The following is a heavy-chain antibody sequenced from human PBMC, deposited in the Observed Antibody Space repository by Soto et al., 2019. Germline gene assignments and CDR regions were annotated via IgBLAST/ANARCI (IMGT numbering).Heavy chain of an antibody. CDR2: IYPAVSDT. J-gene: IGHJ3*02. D-gene: IGHD3-10*01. CDR3: VRPQAKELGTIRGAFDI. Sequence: GQSLKISCKGSPDTFTSPWIAWVRHMPWKGLELMGRIYPAVSDTRYSPSFEGQVTISVDKSISTAYLQWSSLKASDTAMYYCVRPQAKELGTIRGAFDIWGQGTKVTVSS. V-gene: IGHV5-51*01. CDR1: PDTFTSPW.